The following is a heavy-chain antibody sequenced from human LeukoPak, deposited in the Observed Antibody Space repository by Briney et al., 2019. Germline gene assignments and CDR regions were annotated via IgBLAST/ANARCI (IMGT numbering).Heavy chain of an antibody. CDR3: ARHAYSYTPGFAP. J-gene: IGHJ5*02. CDR2: IYYSGST. V-gene: IGHV4-59*08. D-gene: IGHD5-18*01. CDR1: GGSISSYS. Sequence: SESLSLTCTVSGGSISSYSWSWIRQPPGKGLEWIGYIYYSGSTNYNPSLKSRVTISVDTSKNQFSLKLTSVTAANTAVYYCARHAYSYTPGFAPWGEGTLVTVSS.